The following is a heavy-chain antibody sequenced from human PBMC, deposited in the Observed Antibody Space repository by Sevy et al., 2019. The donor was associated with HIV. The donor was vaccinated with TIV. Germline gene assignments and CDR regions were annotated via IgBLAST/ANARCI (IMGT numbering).Heavy chain of an antibody. D-gene: IGHD1-7*01. Sequence: GGSLRLSCAASGFSLTTSDMHWVRQAPGKGLEWVAYVRNDGSNKYYADSVRDAFTISRDSPKNTLYLQMNSLRDEDTAIYYCARGRKTTEEWLEVHDYDYGLAVWGQGTTVTVSS. CDR2: VRNDGSNK. J-gene: IGHJ6*02. V-gene: IGHV3-30*02. CDR3: ARGRKTTEEWLEVHDYDYGLAV. CDR1: GFSLTTSD.